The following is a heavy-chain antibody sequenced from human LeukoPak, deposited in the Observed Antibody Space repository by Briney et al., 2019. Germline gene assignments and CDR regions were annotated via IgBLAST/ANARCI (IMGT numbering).Heavy chain of an antibody. CDR1: GDSISSGGYS. D-gene: IGHD4-23*01. V-gene: IGHV4-30-2*03. Sequence: SETLSLTCAVSGDSISSGGYSWSWIRQTPGKGLEWIGTIYYSGTTYYNPSLKSRVTISVDTSKNQFSLKLSSVTAADTAVYYCARGRPVGLFQHWGQGTLVTVSS. CDR2: IYYSGTT. J-gene: IGHJ1*01. CDR3: ARGRPVGLFQH.